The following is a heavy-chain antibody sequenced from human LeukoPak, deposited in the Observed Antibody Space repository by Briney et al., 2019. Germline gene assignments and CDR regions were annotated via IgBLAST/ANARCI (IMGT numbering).Heavy chain of an antibody. Sequence: GGSLRLSCEASGFSFSSYWMIWVRQAPGKGLEWVGNIQQDGSGKEYVDAVKGRFTISRDNAKNSLYLQMNSLRAEDMALYYCAKDSAMGGGGWYVFDYWGQGTLVTVSS. V-gene: IGHV3-7*03. CDR2: IQQDGSGK. J-gene: IGHJ4*02. CDR3: AKDSAMGGGGWYVFDY. D-gene: IGHD6-19*01. CDR1: GFSFSSYW.